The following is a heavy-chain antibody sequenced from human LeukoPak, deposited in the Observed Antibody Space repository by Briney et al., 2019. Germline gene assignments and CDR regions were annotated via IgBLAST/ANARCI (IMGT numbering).Heavy chain of an antibody. V-gene: IGHV3-23*01. J-gene: IGHJ1*01. Sequence: GGSLRLSCAASGFTFSSYAMSWVRQAPGKGLEWVSSITTSGGSTSCADSVRGRFTISRDNSKNTLYLQMNSLRAEDTALYYCVCYDNAAEYFHYWGQGTLVTVSS. CDR1: GFTFSSYA. CDR2: ITTSGGST. D-gene: IGHD3-22*01. CDR3: VCYDNAAEYFHY.